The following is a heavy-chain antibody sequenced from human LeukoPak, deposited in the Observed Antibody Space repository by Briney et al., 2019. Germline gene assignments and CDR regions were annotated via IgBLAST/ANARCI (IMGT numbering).Heavy chain of an antibody. J-gene: IGHJ6*02. CDR3: AKEVVLGETNYYYYGMDV. CDR2: ISGSGARA. CDR1: GFNFRGYA. V-gene: IGHV3-23*01. D-gene: IGHD1-26*01. Sequence: GGSLRLSCAASGFNFRGYAMSWVRQAPGKGLEWVSAISGSGARAHYAESVRGRFTISRDNSQNTLHLQMNSLRAEDTAVYYCAKEVVLGETNYYYYGMDVLGQGTTVTVSS.